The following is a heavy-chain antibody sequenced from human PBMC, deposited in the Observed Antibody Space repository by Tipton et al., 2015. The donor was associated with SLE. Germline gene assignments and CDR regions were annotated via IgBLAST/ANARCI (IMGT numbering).Heavy chain of an antibody. CDR3: ARHMSVTYANFDV. V-gene: IGHV4-59*08. J-gene: IGHJ3*01. CDR1: GASMSGDY. CDR2: VFYSGST. D-gene: IGHD2-2*01. Sequence: TLSLTYTVSGASMSGDYWSWIRQPPGGGLEWIGYVFYSGSTRYNPSLQSRVSFSIDTSKSQFSLRLSSVTAADTAVYYCARHMSVTYANFDVWGQGTVVTVSS.